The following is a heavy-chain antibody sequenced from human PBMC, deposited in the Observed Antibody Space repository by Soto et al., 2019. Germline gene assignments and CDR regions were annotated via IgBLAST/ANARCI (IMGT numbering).Heavy chain of an antibody. J-gene: IGHJ6*02. Sequence: ASVKVSGKASGYTFTSYAMPWVRQAPGQRLEWMGWINAGNGNTKYSQKFRGRVTITRDTSASTAYMELSSLRSEDTAVYYCASGSWYKIYYYYGMDVWGQGTTVTVSS. D-gene: IGHD6-13*01. V-gene: IGHV1-3*01. CDR1: GYTFTSYA. CDR2: INAGNGNT. CDR3: ASGSWYKIYYYYGMDV.